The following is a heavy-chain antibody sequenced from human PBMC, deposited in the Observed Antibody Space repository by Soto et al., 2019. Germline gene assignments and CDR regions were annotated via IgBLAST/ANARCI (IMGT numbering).Heavy chain of an antibody. CDR3: ARDSTKYCSSTSCYRHGMDV. D-gene: IGHD2-2*01. Sequence: PGGSLRLSXAASGFTFSSYAMHWVRQAPGKGLEWVAVISYDGSNKYYADSVKGRFTISRDNSKNTLYLQMNSLRAEDTAVYYCARDSTKYCSSTSCYRHGMDVWGQGTTVTVSS. V-gene: IGHV3-30-3*01. J-gene: IGHJ6*02. CDR1: GFTFSSYA. CDR2: ISYDGSNK.